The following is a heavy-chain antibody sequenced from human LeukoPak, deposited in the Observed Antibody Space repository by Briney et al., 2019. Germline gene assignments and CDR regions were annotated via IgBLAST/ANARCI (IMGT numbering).Heavy chain of an antibody. Sequence: GGSLRLSCAASGFTFSSYSMNWVRQAPGKGLEWVSYISSSSSTIYYADSVKGRFTISRDNAKNSLYLQMNSLRAEDTAVYYCASVLEYYDFWSGPPWGQGTLVTVSS. CDR2: ISSSSSTI. CDR1: GFTFSSYS. J-gene: IGHJ5*02. D-gene: IGHD3-3*01. V-gene: IGHV3-48*01. CDR3: ASVLEYYDFWSGPP.